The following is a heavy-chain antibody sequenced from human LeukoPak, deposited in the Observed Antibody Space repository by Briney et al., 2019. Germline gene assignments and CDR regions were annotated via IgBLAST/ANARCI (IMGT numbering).Heavy chain of an antibody. V-gene: IGHV3-23*05. D-gene: IGHD1-1*01. Sequence: GGSLRLSCVASGFTFSSSDMSWVRQAPGSGLEWVSSIRHSVSNTYYADSVMGRFTIYRDNSKNTLYLQMTSLSAEDTAVYYCAKRGNPTVGHHYLDVWGKGTTVSVSS. J-gene: IGHJ6*03. CDR2: IRHSVSNT. CDR1: GFTFSSSD. CDR3: AKRGNPTVGHHYLDV.